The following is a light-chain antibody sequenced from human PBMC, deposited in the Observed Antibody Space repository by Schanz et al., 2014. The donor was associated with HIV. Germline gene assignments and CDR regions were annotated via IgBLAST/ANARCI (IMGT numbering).Light chain of an antibody. J-gene: IGLJ2*01. CDR3: CSYAGSSTYVV. Sequence: QSALTQPASVSGSPGQSITVSCTGASSDVGAYNSVSWWQQQYPGKAPKVLIHGDNNRPSGVSPRFSASKSGITASLTISGLQADDEGDYYCCSYAGSSTYVVFGGGTKLTVL. CDR1: SSDVGAYNS. V-gene: IGLV2-14*03. CDR2: GDN.